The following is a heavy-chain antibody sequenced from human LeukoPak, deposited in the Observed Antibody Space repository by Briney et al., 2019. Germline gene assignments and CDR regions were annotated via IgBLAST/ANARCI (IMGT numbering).Heavy chain of an antibody. V-gene: IGHV3-74*01. Sequence: GGSLRLSCAASGFTFSSYWMHWVRQAPGKGLVWVSRINSGGSSTSYADSVKGRFTISRDNAKNTLYLQMNSLRAEDTAVYYCARGVTMIVVANNWFDPWGQGTLVTVSS. CDR3: ARGVTMIVVANNWFDP. CDR1: GFTFSSYW. CDR2: INSGGSST. J-gene: IGHJ5*02. D-gene: IGHD3-22*01.